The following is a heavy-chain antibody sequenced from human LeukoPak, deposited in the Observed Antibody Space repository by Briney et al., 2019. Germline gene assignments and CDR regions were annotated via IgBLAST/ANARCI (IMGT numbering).Heavy chain of an antibody. D-gene: IGHD3-10*01. Sequence: GGSLRLSCAASGFTFSSYSMNWVRQAPGKGLEWVSSISSSSSYIYYADSVKGRFTSSRDNAKNSLYLQMNSLRAEDTAVYYCARDLSAYGSGSYQVYWGQGTLVTVSS. CDR2: ISSSSSYI. CDR3: ARDLSAYGSGSYQVY. J-gene: IGHJ4*02. CDR1: GFTFSSYS. V-gene: IGHV3-21*06.